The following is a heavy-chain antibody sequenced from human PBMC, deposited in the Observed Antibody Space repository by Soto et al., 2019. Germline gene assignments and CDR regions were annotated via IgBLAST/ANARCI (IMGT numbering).Heavy chain of an antibody. Sequence: GGSLRLSCAASGFTFSSYGMHWVRQAPGKGLEWVAVIWYDGSNKYYADSVKGRFTISRDNSKNTLYLQMNSLRAEDTAVYYCARDRNFYYGSGSPTGGMDVWGQGTTVTVSS. V-gene: IGHV3-33*01. CDR3: ARDRNFYYGSGSPTGGMDV. J-gene: IGHJ6*02. CDR1: GFTFSSYG. CDR2: IWYDGSNK. D-gene: IGHD3-10*01.